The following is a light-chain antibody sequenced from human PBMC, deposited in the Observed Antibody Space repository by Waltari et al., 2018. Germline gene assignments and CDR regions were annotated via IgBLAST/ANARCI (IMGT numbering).Light chain of an antibody. CDR3: QTGGHGTWV. CDR1: SGHSSNV. Sequence: QLVLTQSPSASASLGASVTLTCPPSSGHSSNVIAWLQQQPGKGPRYLMKVNRDGSHRKGDEIPDRFSGSSSGAERYLTISSLQSEDEADYYCQTGGHGTWVFGGGTKLTVL. V-gene: IGLV4-69*01. CDR2: VNRDGSH. J-gene: IGLJ3*02.